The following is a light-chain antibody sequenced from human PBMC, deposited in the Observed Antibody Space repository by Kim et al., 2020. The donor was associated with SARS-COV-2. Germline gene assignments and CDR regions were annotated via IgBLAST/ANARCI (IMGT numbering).Light chain of an antibody. CDR2: AAS. V-gene: IGKV1-39*01. J-gene: IGKJ3*01. Sequence: SVGDKVTLTCRTAQSISSHLNWYQLKPGRASILLFSAASTLQGGVPSRFSGCGSETDFTLTISSLQPEDFATYFCQQSYITPFTFGPGTKVDIK. CDR1: QSISSH. CDR3: QQSYITPFT.